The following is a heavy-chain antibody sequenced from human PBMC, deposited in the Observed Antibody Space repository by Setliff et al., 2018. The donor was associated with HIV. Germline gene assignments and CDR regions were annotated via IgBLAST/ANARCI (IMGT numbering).Heavy chain of an antibody. D-gene: IGHD6-13*01. Sequence: ASVKVSCKASGYTFTSYAMHWVRQAPGQRLEWMGWINAGNGNTKYSQKFQGRVTITRDTSASTAYMELSSLRSEDTAVYYCARASGYASSWYTSYWGQGALVTVSS. CDR3: ARASGYASSWYTSY. CDR1: GYTFTSYA. V-gene: IGHV1-3*01. J-gene: IGHJ4*02. CDR2: INAGNGNT.